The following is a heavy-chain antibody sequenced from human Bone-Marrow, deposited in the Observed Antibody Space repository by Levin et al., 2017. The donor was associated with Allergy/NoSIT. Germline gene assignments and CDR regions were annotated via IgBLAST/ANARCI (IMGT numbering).Heavy chain of an antibody. J-gene: IGHJ2*01. CDR2: IYHSGST. Sequence: SQTLSLTCFVSGGSISSGDYYWSWIRQPPGKGLEWIGHIYHSGSTYYNPSLKRRDSISVETSKNQFSLRLSSVTAADTAVYYCARVKLWGSAPGPYWYFDVWGRGTLVTVSS. D-gene: IGHD7-27*01. CDR3: ARVKLWGSAPGPYWYFDV. V-gene: IGHV4-30-4*01. CDR1: GGSISSGDYY.